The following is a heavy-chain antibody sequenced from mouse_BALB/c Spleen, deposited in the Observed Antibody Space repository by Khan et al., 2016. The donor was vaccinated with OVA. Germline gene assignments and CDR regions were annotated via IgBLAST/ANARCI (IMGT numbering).Heavy chain of an antibody. V-gene: IGHV2-6-7*01. CDR2: IWGDGST. J-gene: IGHJ4*01. D-gene: IGHD2-4*01. Sequence: QVQLKQSGPGLVAPSQSLSITCTVSGFSLTGYGVNWVRQPPGKGLEWLGMIWGDGSTDYNSALKYRLSISKDNSKSHVFLKMNSLHTDDTARYYWAREIYYDYAYYYAMGYWGQGTSVTVSS. CDR3: AREIYYDYAYYYAMGY. CDR1: GFSLTGYG.